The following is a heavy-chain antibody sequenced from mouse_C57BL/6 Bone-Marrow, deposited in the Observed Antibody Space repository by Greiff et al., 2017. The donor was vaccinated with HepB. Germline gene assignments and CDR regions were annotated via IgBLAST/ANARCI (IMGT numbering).Heavy chain of an antibody. CDR1: GFSLTSYG. V-gene: IGHV2-5*01. J-gene: IGHJ4*01. D-gene: IGHD2-3*01. CDR2: IWRGGST. Sequence: VQLQQSGPGLVQPSQSLSITCTVSGFSLTSYGVQWVRRSLGKGLEWRGEIWRGGSTDYNAASMSRLSITKDNSKSHVFFNMNSLQADDTAIYYCAKNPYDGYYFYAMDYWGQGNSVTVSS. CDR3: AKNPYDGYYFYAMDY.